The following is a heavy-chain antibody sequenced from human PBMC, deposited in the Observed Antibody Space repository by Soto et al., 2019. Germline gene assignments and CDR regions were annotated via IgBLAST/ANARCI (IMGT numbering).Heavy chain of an antibody. J-gene: IGHJ6*02. V-gene: IGHV1-69*13. CDR2: IIPIFGTA. D-gene: IGHD4-4*01. Sequence: SSVKGAWKGAGGAFSVYSISWVRQAPGQGLEWMGGIIPIFGTANYAQKFQGRVTITADESTSTAYMELSSLRSEDTAVYYCARHPVTLKNYSYPGMDVRGHGTTVTVSS. CDR1: GGAFSVYS. CDR3: ARHPVTLKNYSYPGMDV.